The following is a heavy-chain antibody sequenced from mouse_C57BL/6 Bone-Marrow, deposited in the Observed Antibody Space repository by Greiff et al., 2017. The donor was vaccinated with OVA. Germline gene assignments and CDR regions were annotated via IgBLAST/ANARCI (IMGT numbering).Heavy chain of an antibody. CDR3: ARHSSGYYYAMDY. CDR2: ISNLAYSI. D-gene: IGHD3-2*02. Sequence: EVQVVESGGGLVQPGGSLKLSCAASGFTFSDYGMAWVRQAPRKGPEWVAFISNLAYSIYYADTVTGRFTISRENAKNTLYLEMSSLRSEDTAMYYCARHSSGYYYAMDYWGQGTSVTVSS. CDR1: GFTFSDYG. V-gene: IGHV5-15*01. J-gene: IGHJ4*01.